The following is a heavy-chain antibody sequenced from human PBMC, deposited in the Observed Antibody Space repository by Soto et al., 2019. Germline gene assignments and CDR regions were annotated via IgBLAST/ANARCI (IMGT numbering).Heavy chain of an antibody. CDR1: GFTFSNYV. V-gene: IGHV3-30-3*01. D-gene: IGHD4-4*01. CDR3: ARDGGGMAAILLQFDS. CDR2: ISYDGSNK. J-gene: IGHJ4*02. Sequence: QVQLVESGGGVVQPGRSLRLSCAASGFTFSNYVMHWVRQAPGKGLEWVADISYDGSNKYYGDFVKGRFTISRDNSKNTLYLQMNILRDEDTAVYYCARDGGGMAAILLQFDSWGQGTLVTVSS.